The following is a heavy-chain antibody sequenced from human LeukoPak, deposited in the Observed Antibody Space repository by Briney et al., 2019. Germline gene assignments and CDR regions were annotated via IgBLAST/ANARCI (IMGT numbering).Heavy chain of an antibody. D-gene: IGHD3-22*01. CDR2: IYYSGST. V-gene: IGHV4-30-4*02. CDR3: ARDYYDSSGYYDY. CDR1: GGSISSGDYY. J-gene: IGHJ4*02. Sequence: SDTLSLTCTVSGGSISSGDYYWSWIRQPPGKGLEWIGYIYYSGSTYYNPSLKSRVTISVDTSKNQFSLKLSSVTAADTAVYYCARDYYDSSGYYDYWGQGTLVTVSS.